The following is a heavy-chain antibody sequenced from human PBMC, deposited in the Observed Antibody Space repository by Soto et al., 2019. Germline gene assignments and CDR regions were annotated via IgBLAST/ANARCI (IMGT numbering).Heavy chain of an antibody. J-gene: IGHJ6*02. V-gene: IGHV1-8*01. Sequence: QEQLVQSGAEVKKPGASVKVSCKTSGYTFTDYDINWVRQATGQGLEWIGWMNPNSGETGYAQKFQGRVTMTRSASLSTAYLELTRLTSDDTAIYYCARGDSTDCSNGVCSFFYNHDMDVWGQGTTVTVSS. CDR2: MNPNSGET. CDR3: ARGDSTDCSNGVCSFFYNHDMDV. D-gene: IGHD2-8*01. CDR1: GYTFTDYD.